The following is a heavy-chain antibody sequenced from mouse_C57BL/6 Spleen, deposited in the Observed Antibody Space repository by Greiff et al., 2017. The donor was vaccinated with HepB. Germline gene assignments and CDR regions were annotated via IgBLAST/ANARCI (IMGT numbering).Heavy chain of an antibody. D-gene: IGHD2-4*01. Sequence: EVKVEESGGGLVQPGGSMKLSCVASGFTFSNYWMNWVRQSPEKGLEWVAQIRLKSDNYATYYAESVKGRFTISRDDSKSSVYLQMNNLRAEDTGIYYCTGELRRGLSAYWGQGTLVTVSA. CDR1: GFTFSNYW. CDR2: IRLKSDNYAT. V-gene: IGHV6-3*01. J-gene: IGHJ3*01. CDR3: TGELRRGLSAY.